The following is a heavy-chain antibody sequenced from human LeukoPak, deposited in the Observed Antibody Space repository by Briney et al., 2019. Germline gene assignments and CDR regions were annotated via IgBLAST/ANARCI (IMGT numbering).Heavy chain of an antibody. V-gene: IGHV3-15*01. D-gene: IGHD3-10*01. CDR3: TTDHSPLLLWFGELIFDY. J-gene: IGHJ4*02. CDR1: GFTFSNAW. Sequence: PGGSLRLSCAASGFTFSNAWMSWVRQAPGKGLEWVGRIKSKTDGGTTDYAAPVKGRFTISRDDSKNTLYLQMNSLKTEDTAVYYCTTDHSPLLLWFGELIFDYWGQGTLVTVSS. CDR2: IKSKTDGGTT.